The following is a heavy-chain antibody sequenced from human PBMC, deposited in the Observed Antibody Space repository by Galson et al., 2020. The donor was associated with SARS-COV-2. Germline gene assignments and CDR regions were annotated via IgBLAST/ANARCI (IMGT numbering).Heavy chain of an antibody. CDR2: ISYDGSNK. Sequence: GGSLRLSCAASGFTFSSYGMYWVRQAPGKGLEWVAVISYDGSNKYYADSVKGRFTISRDNSKNTLYLQMNSLRAEDTAVYYCAKDGGRELSRQRYYFDYWGQGTLVTVSS. J-gene: IGHJ4*02. D-gene: IGHD3-16*02. V-gene: IGHV3-30*18. CDR3: AKDGGRELSRQRYYFDY. CDR1: GFTFSSYG.